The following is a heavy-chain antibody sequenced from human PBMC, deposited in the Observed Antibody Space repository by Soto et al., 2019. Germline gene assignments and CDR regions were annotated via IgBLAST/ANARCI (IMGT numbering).Heavy chain of an antibody. V-gene: IGHV3-21*06. CDR2: VSSTTNYI. Sequence: GGSLRLSCAASGFTFSSYAMTWVRQAPGKGLEWVSSVSSTTNYIYYGDSMKGRFTISRDNAKNSLYLEMNSLRAEDTAVYYCARESEDLTSNFDYWGQGTLVTVSS. J-gene: IGHJ4*02. CDR1: GFTFSSYA. CDR3: ARESEDLTSNFDY.